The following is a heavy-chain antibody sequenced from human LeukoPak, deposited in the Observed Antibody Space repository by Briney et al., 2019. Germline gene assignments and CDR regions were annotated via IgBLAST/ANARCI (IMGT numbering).Heavy chain of an antibody. CDR1: GFSVSSNY. J-gene: IGHJ4*02. CDR2: IYNSGTT. V-gene: IGHV3-53*01. CDR3: ARGWEWWDY. Sequence: GGSPRLSCAASGFSVSSNYMSWVRQAPGKGLEWVAVIYNSGTTKYADSVKGRFTIARDSSNSTLYLQMNSLRAEDTAVYYCARGWEWWDYWGQGSLATVSS. D-gene: IGHD2-15*01.